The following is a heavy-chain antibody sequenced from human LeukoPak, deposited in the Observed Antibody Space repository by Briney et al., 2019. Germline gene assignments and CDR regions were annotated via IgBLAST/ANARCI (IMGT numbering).Heavy chain of an antibody. CDR3: ARPGNRNYYDSSGRDWYFDL. V-gene: IGHV4-34*01. CDR1: GGSFSGYY. D-gene: IGHD3-22*01. CDR2: INHSGST. J-gene: IGHJ2*01. Sequence: KPSETLSLTCAVYGGSFSGYYWSWIRQPPGKGLEWIGEINHSGSTNYNPSLKSRVTISVDTSKNQFSLKLSSVTAADTAVYYCARPGNRNYYDSSGRDWYFDLWGRGTLVTVSS.